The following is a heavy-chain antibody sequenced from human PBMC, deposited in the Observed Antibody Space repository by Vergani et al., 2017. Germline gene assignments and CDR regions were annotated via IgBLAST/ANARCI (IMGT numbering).Heavy chain of an antibody. Sequence: QVQLVQSGAEVKKPGASVQVSCTVSCYTLPELSMPWVRQAPGKGLAWMGGFDPEDGKTIYAQKFQGRVTMTEDTSTDTAYMELSSLRSEGTAVYYCATVPYNEHYGDYVFDYWGQGTLVTVSS. V-gene: IGHV1-24*01. J-gene: IGHJ4*02. D-gene: IGHD4-17*01. CDR2: FDPEDGKT. CDR3: ATVPYNEHYGDYVFDY. CDR1: CYTLPELS.